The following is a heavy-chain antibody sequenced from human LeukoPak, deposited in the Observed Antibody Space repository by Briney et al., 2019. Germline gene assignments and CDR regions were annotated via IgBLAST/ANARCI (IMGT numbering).Heavy chain of an antibody. CDR1: GGSINSY. Sequence: PSETLSLTCTVSGGSINSYWSWIRQPAGKGLEWIGRISGSGTITYNPALQSRLSISIDTSKNQFSLKLMSVTAADTAVYYCARDGGGTGTTWWFDPWGQGTLVTVSS. V-gene: IGHV4-4*07. J-gene: IGHJ5*02. D-gene: IGHD1-1*01. CDR2: ISGSGTI. CDR3: ARDGGGTGTTWWFDP.